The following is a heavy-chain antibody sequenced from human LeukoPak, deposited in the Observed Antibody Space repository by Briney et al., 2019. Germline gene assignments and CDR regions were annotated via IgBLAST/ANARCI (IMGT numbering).Heavy chain of an antibody. Sequence: SETLSLTCTVSGASISSSSYYWGWFRQPPGKGLEWFGTISYGGSTYYNPSLKSRVTIFVDTSKNQFSLKLTSVTAADTAVYYCARRTRGSGAYSRFDSWGQGTLVTVSS. J-gene: IGHJ4*02. CDR3: ARRTRGSGAYSRFDS. V-gene: IGHV4-39*01. CDR2: ISYGGST. D-gene: IGHD3-10*01. CDR1: GASISSSSYY.